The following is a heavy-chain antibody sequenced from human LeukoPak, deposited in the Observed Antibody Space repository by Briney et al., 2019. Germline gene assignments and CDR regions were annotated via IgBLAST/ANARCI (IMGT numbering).Heavy chain of an antibody. V-gene: IGHV4-34*01. CDR2: INHRGST. J-gene: IGHJ5*02. D-gene: IGHD6-19*01. CDR1: GGSFSGYY. CDR3: ARGSSGWYVRDNWFDP. Sequence: PSETLSLTRAVYGGSFSGYYWSWIRQPPGKGLEWIVEINHRGSTNYNPSLKRLVTLSVDTSKTQFSLKLSSVPAADTAVYYCARGSSGWYVRDNWFDPWGQGTLVTVSS.